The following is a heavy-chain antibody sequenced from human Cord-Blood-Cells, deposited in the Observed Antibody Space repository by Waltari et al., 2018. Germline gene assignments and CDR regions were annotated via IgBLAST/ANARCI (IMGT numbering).Heavy chain of an antibody. V-gene: IGHV1-69*06. D-gene: IGHD2-2*01. CDR2: IIPIFSTA. CDR3: ARAQPGIVVGPAAMSAFDI. Sequence: QVQLVQSGAEVKKHGSSVKVSCKASGGTFSSYAISWVRQAPGQGLEWMGGIIPIFSTANYAQKFQGGVTITADKSTSTAYMELSSLRSEDTAVYYCARAQPGIVVGPAAMSAFDIWGQGTMVTVSS. CDR1: GGTFSSYA. J-gene: IGHJ3*02.